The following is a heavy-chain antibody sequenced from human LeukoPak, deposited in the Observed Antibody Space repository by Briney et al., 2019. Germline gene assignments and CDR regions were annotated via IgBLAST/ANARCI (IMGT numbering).Heavy chain of an antibody. CDR2: IWYDGSNK. CDR3: ARDLATVVTIAQFDY. CDR1: GFTFSSYG. Sequence: PGGSLRLSCAASGFTFSSYGMHWVRQAPGKGLEWVAVIWYDGSNKYYADSVKGRFTISRDNSKNTLYLQMNSLRAEDTAVYYCARDLATVVTIAQFDYWGQGTLVTVSS. D-gene: IGHD4-23*01. J-gene: IGHJ4*02. V-gene: IGHV3-33*08.